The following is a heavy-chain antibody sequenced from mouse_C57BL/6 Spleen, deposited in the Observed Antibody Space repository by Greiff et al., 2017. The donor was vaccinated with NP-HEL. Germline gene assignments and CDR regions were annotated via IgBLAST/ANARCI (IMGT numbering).Heavy chain of an antibody. CDR2: ISDGGSYT. J-gene: IGHJ4*01. CDR1: GFTFSSYA. Sequence: EVKLMESGGGLVKPGGSLKLSCAASGFTFSSYAMSWVRQTPEKRLEWVATISDGGSYTYYPDNVKGRFTISRDNAKNNLYLQMGHLKSEDTAMYYCARDRSREGYYYAMDYWGQGTSVTVSA. V-gene: IGHV5-4*01. CDR3: ARDRSREGYYYAMDY.